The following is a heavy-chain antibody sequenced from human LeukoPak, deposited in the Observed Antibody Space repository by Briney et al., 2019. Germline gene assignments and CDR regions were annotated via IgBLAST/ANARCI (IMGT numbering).Heavy chain of an antibody. CDR3: ARMSYYDSSGDNWFDP. D-gene: IGHD3-22*01. Sequence: ASVKVSCKASGYTFTSYDINWVRQATGQGLEWMGWMNPNSGNTGYAQKFQGRVTMTRDTSISTAYMELSSLRSEDTAVYYCARMSYYDSSGDNWFDPWGQGTLVTVSS. CDR2: MNPNSGNT. V-gene: IGHV1-8*01. J-gene: IGHJ5*02. CDR1: GYTFTSYD.